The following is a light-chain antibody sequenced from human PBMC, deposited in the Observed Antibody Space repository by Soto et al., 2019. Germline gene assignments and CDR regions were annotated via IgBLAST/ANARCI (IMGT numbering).Light chain of an antibody. CDR2: GAS. CDR3: QHYGSTLRT. Sequence: EIVLTQSPGTLSLSPGERATLSCRASQSVSSTYLAWYQQKPGQAPRLLIYGASSRATGIPDRFSGSGSGTDFTLTISRLEPEDFAVYYCQHYGSTLRTFGQGTKVEI. J-gene: IGKJ1*01. CDR1: QSVSSTY. V-gene: IGKV3-20*01.